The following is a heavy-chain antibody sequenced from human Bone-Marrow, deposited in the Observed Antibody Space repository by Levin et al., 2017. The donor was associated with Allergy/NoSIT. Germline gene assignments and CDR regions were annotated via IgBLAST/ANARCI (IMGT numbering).Heavy chain of an antibody. D-gene: IGHD2-15*01. CDR2: INHSGST. CDR1: GGSFSGYY. Sequence: SETLSLTCAVYGGSFSGYYWSWIRQPPGKGLEWIGEINHSGSTNYNPSLKSRVTISVDTSKNQFSLKLSSVTAADTAVYYCARGQVAAPENDAFDIWGQGTMVTVSS. V-gene: IGHV4-34*01. J-gene: IGHJ3*02. CDR3: ARGQVAAPENDAFDI.